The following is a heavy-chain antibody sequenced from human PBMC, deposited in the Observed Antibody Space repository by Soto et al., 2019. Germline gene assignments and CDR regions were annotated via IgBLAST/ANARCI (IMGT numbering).Heavy chain of an antibody. V-gene: IGHV3-30*18. CDR2: ISYDGSNK. CDR3: ANAGDCSSTICYVVKGGTTITN. D-gene: IGHD2-2*01. J-gene: IGHJ4*02. CDR1: GFTFSSYG. Sequence: PGGSLRLSCAASGFTFSSYGMHWVRQAPGKGLEWVAVISYDGSNKYYADSVKGRFSISRDNSKNTLYLQMNSLRAEDTAVYYCANAGDCSSTICYVVKGGTTITNWGQGTLVTAPQ.